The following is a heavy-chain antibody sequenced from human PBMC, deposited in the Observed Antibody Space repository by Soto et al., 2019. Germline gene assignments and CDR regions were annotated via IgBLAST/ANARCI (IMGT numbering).Heavy chain of an antibody. D-gene: IGHD1-26*01. V-gene: IGHV4-30-2*01. CDR2: IYHSGST. J-gene: IGHJ3*02. Sequence: QLQLQESGSGLVKPSQTLSLTCAVSGGSISSGGYSWSWIRQPPGKGLEWIGYIYHSGSTYYNPSLKVRVTISVDRSKNPFSLKLSSVNAVGTAVYYCARGIVGATDDDAFDIWGQGTMVTVSS. CDR3: ARGIVGATDDDAFDI. CDR1: GGSISSGGYS.